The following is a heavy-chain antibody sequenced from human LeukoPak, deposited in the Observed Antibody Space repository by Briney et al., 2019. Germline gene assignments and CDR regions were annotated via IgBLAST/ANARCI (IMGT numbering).Heavy chain of an antibody. Sequence: GGSLRLSCAASGFTFSSYWMHWVRQAPGKGLEWVSVISGTGSTYYADSVKGRFTISRDNSRNTLYLQMNSLRAEDTAVYYCARDRPDPSSSYYFDYWGQGNLVTVSS. CDR1: GFTFSSYW. CDR3: ARDRPDPSSSYYFDY. J-gene: IGHJ4*02. CDR2: ISGTGST. D-gene: IGHD6-6*01. V-gene: IGHV3-66*01.